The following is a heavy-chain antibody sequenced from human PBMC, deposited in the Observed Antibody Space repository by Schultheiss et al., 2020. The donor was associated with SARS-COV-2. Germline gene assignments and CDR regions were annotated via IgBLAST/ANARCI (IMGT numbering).Heavy chain of an antibody. V-gene: IGHV4-61*01. CDR2: IYYSGST. D-gene: IGHD3-16*01. Sequence: SETLSLTCAVSGYSISSGYYWGWIRQPPGKGLEWIGYIYYSGSTNYNPSLKSRVTMSVDTSKNQFSLKLSSVTAADTAVYYCARGLGGGNWFDPWGQGTLVTVSS. CDR1: GYSISSGYY. J-gene: IGHJ5*02. CDR3: ARGLGGGNWFDP.